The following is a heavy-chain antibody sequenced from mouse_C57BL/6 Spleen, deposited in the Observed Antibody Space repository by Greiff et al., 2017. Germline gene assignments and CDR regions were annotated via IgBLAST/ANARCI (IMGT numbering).Heavy chain of an antibody. CDR1: GYAFSSYW. D-gene: IGHD2-4*01. CDR2: IYPGDGDT. V-gene: IGHV1-80*01. CDR3: ARSSDYDYAMDY. J-gene: IGHJ4*01. Sequence: QVQLQQSGAELVKPGASVKISCKASGYAFSSYWMNWVKQRPGKGLEWIGQIYPGDGDTNYNGKFKGKATLTADKSSSTAYMQLSSLTSEDSAVYFCARSSDYDYAMDYWGQGTSVTVSS.